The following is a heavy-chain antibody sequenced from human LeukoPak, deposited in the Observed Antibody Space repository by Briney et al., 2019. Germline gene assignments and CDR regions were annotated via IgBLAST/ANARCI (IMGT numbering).Heavy chain of an antibody. J-gene: IGHJ4*02. V-gene: IGHV3-30*03. CDR2: ITYDGYYK. D-gene: IGHD3-10*01. CDR1: GFTFTNYG. CDR3: ARVSPNYGSGSYDY. Sequence: PGTSLRLSCAASGFTFTNYGMHWVRQAPGKGLEWVALITYDGYYKYYSDSVKGRFTISRENAKNSLYLQMNSLRAGDTAVYYCARVSPNYGSGSYDYWGQGTLDTVSS.